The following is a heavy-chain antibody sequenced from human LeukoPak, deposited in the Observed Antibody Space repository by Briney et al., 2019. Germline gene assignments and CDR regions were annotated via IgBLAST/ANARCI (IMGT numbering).Heavy chain of an antibody. CDR3: ARENTIFGGVSGGNDFDD. Sequence: GSSVKVSCKASGGTFSSYAISWVRQAPGQGLEWMGRIIPILGIANYAQKFQGRVTITADKSTSTAYMELSSLRSEDTAVYYCARENTIFGGVSGGNDFDDWGQGPLVTVSS. D-gene: IGHD3-3*01. V-gene: IGHV1-69*04. J-gene: IGHJ4*02. CDR1: GGTFSSYA. CDR2: IIPILGIA.